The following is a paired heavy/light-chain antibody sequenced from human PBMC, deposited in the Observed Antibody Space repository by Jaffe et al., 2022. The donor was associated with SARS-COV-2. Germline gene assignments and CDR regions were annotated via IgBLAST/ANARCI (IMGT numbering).Heavy chain of an antibody. Sequence: QVQLVQSGAEVKKPGSSVKVSCKASGGTFSSYAISWVRQAPGQGLEWMGGIIPIFGTANYAQKFQGRVTITADESTSTAYMELSSLRSEDTAVYYCATPDTAMEDYYYYYGMDVWGQGTTVTVSS. D-gene: IGHD5-18*01. CDR1: GGTFSSYA. CDR2: IIPIFGTA. V-gene: IGHV1-69*01. J-gene: IGHJ6*02. CDR3: ATPDTAMEDYYYYYGMDV.
Light chain of an antibody. Sequence: DIVMTQSPLSLPVTPGEPASISCRSSQSLLHSNGYNYLDWYLQKPGQSPQLLIYLGSNRASGVPDRFSGSGSGTDFTLKISRVEAEDVGVYYCMQALQTPPWTFGQGTKVEIK. V-gene: IGKV2-28*01. J-gene: IGKJ1*01. CDR2: LGS. CDR3: MQALQTPPWT. CDR1: QSLLHSNGYNY.